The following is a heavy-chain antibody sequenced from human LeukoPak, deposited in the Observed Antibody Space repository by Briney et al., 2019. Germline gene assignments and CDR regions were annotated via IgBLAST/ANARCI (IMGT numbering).Heavy chain of an antibody. D-gene: IGHD4-17*01. CDR2: IFHSGST. CDR3: ARDPDYGDDDY. Sequence: PSETLSLTCAVSSGSIFRSNWGGWVRQPPGKGRGWIGQIFHSGSTSYSPSLKSRVTISVDKSKNQFSLRLTSVTAADTAVYYCARDPDYGDDDYWGQGTLVTVSS. J-gene: IGHJ4*02. CDR1: SGSIFRSNW. V-gene: IGHV4-4*02.